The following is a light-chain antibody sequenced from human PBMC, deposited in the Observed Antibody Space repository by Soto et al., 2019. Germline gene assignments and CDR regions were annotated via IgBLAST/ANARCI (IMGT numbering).Light chain of an antibody. CDR2: TAS. V-gene: IGKV1-9*01. Sequence: DIQLTQSPSFLSASVGDRVTVTCRASQGINSYLAWYQRKPGKAPKLLIYTASTLQSGVPSRFSGSGSGTEFTLTITSLQPEDFAAYYCQQLNSYPLTFGGGTKVEIK. CDR1: QGINSY. CDR3: QQLNSYPLT. J-gene: IGKJ4*01.